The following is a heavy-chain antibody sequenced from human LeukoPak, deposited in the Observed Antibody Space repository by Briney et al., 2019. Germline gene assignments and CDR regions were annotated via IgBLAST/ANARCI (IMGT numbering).Heavy chain of an antibody. CDR3: ASAYYGSGSYYKIFDY. V-gene: IGHV3-53*01. D-gene: IGHD3-10*01. CDR1: GFTVSSNY. CDR2: IYSGGST. J-gene: IGHJ4*02. Sequence: GGCLRLSCAAPGFTVSSNYMSWVRRAPGKGLEWVSVIYSGGSTYSADSVKGRFTISRDNSKNTLYLQMNSLRAEDTAVYYCASAYYGSGSYYKIFDYWGQGTLVTVSS.